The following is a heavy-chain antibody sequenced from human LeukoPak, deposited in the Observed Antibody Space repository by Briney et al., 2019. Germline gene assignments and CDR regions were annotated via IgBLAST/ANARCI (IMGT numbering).Heavy chain of an antibody. J-gene: IGHJ4*02. CDR1: GFSFNTYA. CDR2: ISHDGSYK. CDR3: ARDLAWGAFDY. V-gene: IGHV3-30*04. D-gene: IGHD3-16*01. Sequence: GGSLRLSCAASGFSFNTYAIHWVRQAPGKGLEWVAVISHDGSYKFYADSVKGRFTISRDNSKNTLFVQMNSLTPEDTAVYYCARDLAWGAFDYWGQGTLVTVSS.